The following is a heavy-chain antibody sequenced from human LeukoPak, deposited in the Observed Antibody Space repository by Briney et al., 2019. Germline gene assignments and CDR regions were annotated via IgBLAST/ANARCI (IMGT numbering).Heavy chain of an antibody. CDR2: IIPIFGTA. D-gene: IGHD6-13*01. CDR3: ARNPGGSWYDQGRSYFDY. CDR1: GGTFSSYA. J-gene: IGHJ4*02. Sequence: SVKVSCKASGGTFSSYAISWVRQAPGQGLEWMGGIIPIFGTANYAQKFQGRVTITADKSTSTAYMELSSLRSEDTAVYYCARNPGGSWYDQGRSYFDYWGQGTLVTVSS. V-gene: IGHV1-69*06.